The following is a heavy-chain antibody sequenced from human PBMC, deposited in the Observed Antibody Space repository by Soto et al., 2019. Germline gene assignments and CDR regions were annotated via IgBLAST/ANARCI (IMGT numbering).Heavy chain of an antibody. CDR1: GYSFTSYW. CDR3: ARQDSSHYYRLAV. V-gene: IGHV5-51*01. D-gene: IGHD2-15*01. Sequence: PGESLKISCKGSGYSFTSYWIGWVRQMPGKGLAWMGIIYPGDSDTRYSPSFQGQVTISADKSISTAYLQWSSLKASDTAMYYFARQDSSHYYRLAVCGQGTTVTVSS. J-gene: IGHJ6*02. CDR2: IYPGDSDT.